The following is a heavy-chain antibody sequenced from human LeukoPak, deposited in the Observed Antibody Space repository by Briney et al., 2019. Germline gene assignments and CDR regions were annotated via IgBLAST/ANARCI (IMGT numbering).Heavy chain of an antibody. CDR3: ATDRYYDSSGYYYDAFDI. V-gene: IGHV1-24*01. D-gene: IGHD3-22*01. J-gene: IGHJ3*02. CDR2: FDPEDGET. CDR1: GYTFTGYY. Sequence: ASVKVSCKASGYTFTGYYMHWVRQAPGQGLEWMGGFDPEDGETIYAQKFQGRVTMTEDTSTDTAYMELSSLRSEDTAVYYCATDRYYDSSGYYYDAFDIWGQGTMVTVSS.